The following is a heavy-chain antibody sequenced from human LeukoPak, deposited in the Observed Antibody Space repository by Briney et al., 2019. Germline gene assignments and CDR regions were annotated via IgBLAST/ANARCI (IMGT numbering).Heavy chain of an antibody. Sequence: GGSLRLSCAASGFTFSSYARHWVRQAPGKGLEWVAVMSYDGSNKYYADSVKGRFTISRDNSKNTLYLQMNSLRAEDTAVYYCARDAPYGSGWYRDAFDIWGQGTMVTVSS. J-gene: IGHJ3*02. CDR1: GFTFSSYA. V-gene: IGHV3-30*04. D-gene: IGHD6-19*01. CDR2: MSYDGSNK. CDR3: ARDAPYGSGWYRDAFDI.